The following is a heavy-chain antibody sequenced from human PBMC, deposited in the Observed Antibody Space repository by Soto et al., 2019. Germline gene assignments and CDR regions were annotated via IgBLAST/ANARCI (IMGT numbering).Heavy chain of an antibody. Sequence: NPSETLSLTCTVSGASISSDGYYWSWIRQPPGKGLEWIGYIYYSGSAYYNPSVKSRVTISVDTSKNQFSLKLSSVTAADTAVYYCARDELRLTMIRHALDIWGQGTKVTVSS. D-gene: IGHD3-22*01. CDR2: IYYSGSA. V-gene: IGHV4-61*08. CDR3: ARDELRLTMIRHALDI. J-gene: IGHJ3*02. CDR1: GASISSDGYY.